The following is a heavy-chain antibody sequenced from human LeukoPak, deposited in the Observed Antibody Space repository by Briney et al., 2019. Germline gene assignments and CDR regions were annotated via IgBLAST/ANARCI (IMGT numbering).Heavy chain of an antibody. J-gene: IGHJ4*02. CDR2: MYHSGST. V-gene: IGHV4-38-2*02. D-gene: IGHD5-12*01. Sequence: SETLSLTCSVSGYSISSAYYWGWIRQPPGQGLEWIGTMYHSGSTNYNPSLKSRVTISVDTSKNQFSLKLSSVTAADTAVYFCARSRGYSGYDVYWGQGTLVTVSS. CDR3: ARSRGYSGYDVY. CDR1: GYSISSAYY.